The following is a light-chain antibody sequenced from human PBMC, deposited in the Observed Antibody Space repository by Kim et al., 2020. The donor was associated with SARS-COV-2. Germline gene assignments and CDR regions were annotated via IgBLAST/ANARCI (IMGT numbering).Light chain of an antibody. J-gene: IGKJ1*01. CDR3: QQYNNWPPWT. CDR1: QSFSSN. CDR2: GAS. V-gene: IGKV3-15*01. Sequence: SPEERATLSSRASQSFSSNLSSYQQKPGQAPRLLLYGASTSATCIPARISGSGSGTEFTLTISSLQSEDFAVYYCQQYNNWPPWTFGQGTKVDIK.